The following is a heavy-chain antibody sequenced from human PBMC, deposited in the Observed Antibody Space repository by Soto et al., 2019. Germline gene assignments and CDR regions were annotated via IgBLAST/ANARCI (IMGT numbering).Heavy chain of an antibody. CDR3: RSSTSCCDESCVDV. CDR2: LYHIGST. Sequence: SETLSLTCAVSGYSISSGNYWAWIRQPPGRGLEWIGSLYHIGSTHYNTSLKSRVTISVDTSKNHFSLELSSVTAAGTAIYYCRSSTSCCDESCVDVWGQGTMVTVSS. D-gene: IGHD2-2*01. V-gene: IGHV4-38-2*01. J-gene: IGHJ6*02. CDR1: GYSISSGNY.